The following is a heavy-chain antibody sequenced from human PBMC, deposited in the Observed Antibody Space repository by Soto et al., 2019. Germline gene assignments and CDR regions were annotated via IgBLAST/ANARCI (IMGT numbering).Heavy chain of an antibody. V-gene: IGHV3-9*01. J-gene: IGHJ6*03. CDR1: GFTFDDYA. D-gene: IGHD6-6*01. CDR3: AKDRSSSSRYYYYYMDV. CDR2: ISWNSGSI. Sequence: GGSLRLSCAASGFTFDDYAMHWVRQAPGKGLEWVSGISWNSGSIGYADSVKGRFTISRDNAKNSLYLQMNSLRAEDTALYYCAKDRSSSSRYYYYYMDVWGKGTTVTVSS.